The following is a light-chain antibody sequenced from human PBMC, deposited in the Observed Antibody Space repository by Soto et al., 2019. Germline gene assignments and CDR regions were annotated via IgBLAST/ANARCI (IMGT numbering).Light chain of an antibody. CDR2: EGS. Sequence: QSALTQPASVSGSPGQSITISCTGTTSDVGSYDLVSWYQQHPGKAPKLMIYEGSKRPSGVSSRFSGSKSGNTASLTISGRQAEDEADYYCCSYAGSSTSWVFGGGTKLTVL. CDR1: TSDVGSYDL. CDR3: CSYAGSSTSWV. J-gene: IGLJ3*02. V-gene: IGLV2-23*01.